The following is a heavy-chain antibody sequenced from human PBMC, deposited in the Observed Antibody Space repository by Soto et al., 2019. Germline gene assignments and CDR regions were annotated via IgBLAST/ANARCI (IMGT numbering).Heavy chain of an antibody. CDR1: GDSISVGYY. Sequence: QVQLQESGPGLVKPSQTLSLTCTVSGDSISVGYYWSWIRQHPGKGLEWIGYVSPSGTTYYNPSLKSRVSMSTDRSKNQFSLEVSSVTAADTAVYYCARDRGSCGMDVWGQGTTVTVSS. CDR2: VSPSGTT. J-gene: IGHJ6*02. CDR3: ARDRGSCGMDV. V-gene: IGHV4-31*03.